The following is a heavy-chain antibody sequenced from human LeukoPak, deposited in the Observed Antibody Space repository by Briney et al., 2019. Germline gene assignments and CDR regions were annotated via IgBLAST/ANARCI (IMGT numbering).Heavy chain of an antibody. CDR2: INHSGST. Sequence: SETLSLTCAVYGGSFSGYYWSWIRQPPGKGLEWIGEINHSGSTNYNPSLKSRVTISVDTSKNQFSLKLSSVTAADTAVYYCARFQVRRKLPNCSSTSCYTVWAFDIWGQGTMVTVSS. J-gene: IGHJ3*02. CDR3: ARFQVRRKLPNCSSTSCYTVWAFDI. V-gene: IGHV4-34*01. D-gene: IGHD2-2*02. CDR1: GGSFSGYY.